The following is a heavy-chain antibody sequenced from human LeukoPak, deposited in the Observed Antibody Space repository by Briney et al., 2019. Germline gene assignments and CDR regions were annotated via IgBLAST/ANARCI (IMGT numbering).Heavy chain of an antibody. Sequence: GGSLRLSCAASGFTFSSYGMHWVRRAPGKGLEWVAVISYDGSNKYYADSVKGRFTISRDNSKNTLYLQMNSLRAEDTAVYHCANLPRGSSGYWGQGTLVTVSS. CDR3: ANLPRGSSGY. J-gene: IGHJ4*02. CDR2: ISYDGSNK. D-gene: IGHD6-19*01. V-gene: IGHV3-30*18. CDR1: GFTFSSYG.